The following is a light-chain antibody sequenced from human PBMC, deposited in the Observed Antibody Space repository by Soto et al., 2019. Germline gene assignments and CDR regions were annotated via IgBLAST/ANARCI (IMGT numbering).Light chain of an antibody. Sequence: DVQMTQSPSSLSASVGDRVTITCRASQDINSYLAWYQQKPGNAPKSLIYAASSSQTGFPSRFSGSESGTDFTLTINNLQPEDSATYYCQQYNIYPLTFGGGTKVEIK. CDR2: AAS. V-gene: IGKV1D-16*01. J-gene: IGKJ4*01. CDR1: QDINSY. CDR3: QQYNIYPLT.